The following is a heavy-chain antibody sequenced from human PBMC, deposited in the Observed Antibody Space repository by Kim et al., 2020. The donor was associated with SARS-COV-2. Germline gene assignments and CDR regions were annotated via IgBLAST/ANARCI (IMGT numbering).Heavy chain of an antibody. D-gene: IGHD6-13*01. V-gene: IGHV3-9*01. Sequence: SVKGRFTIARDNAKNSLYLQMNSLRAEDTDLYYCANVRYSSSWYLGRCFDYWGQGTLVTVSS. CDR3: ANVRYSSSWYLGRCFDY. J-gene: IGHJ4*02.